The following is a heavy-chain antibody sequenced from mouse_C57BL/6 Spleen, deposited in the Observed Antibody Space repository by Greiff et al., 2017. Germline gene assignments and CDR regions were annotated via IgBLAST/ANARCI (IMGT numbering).Heavy chain of an antibody. J-gene: IGHJ4*01. CDR3: ARDPYAMDY. CDR2: ISSGSSTI. Sequence: EVKLMESGGGLVKPGGSLKLSCAASGFTFSDYGMHWVRQAPEKGLEWVAYISSGSSTIYYADTVKGRFTISRDNAKNTLFLQMTSLRSEDTAMYYCARDPYAMDYWGQGTSVTVSS. V-gene: IGHV5-17*01. CDR1: GFTFSDYG.